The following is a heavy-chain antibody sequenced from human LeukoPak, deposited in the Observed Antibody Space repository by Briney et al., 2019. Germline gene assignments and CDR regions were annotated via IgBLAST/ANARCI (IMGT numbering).Heavy chain of an antibody. V-gene: IGHV3-74*03. D-gene: IGHD6-13*01. Sequence: PGRSLRLSCEAYGFSLNSYWMHWVRQAPGEGPVWVSRISVDGRSTAYPDSVKGRFTISRDNAKNTLYLGMNSLRADDTAVYYCAREGYSTGWYFFDNWGRGTRVTVSS. CDR1: GFSLNSYW. CDR2: ISVDGRST. J-gene: IGHJ4*02. CDR3: AREGYSTGWYFFDN.